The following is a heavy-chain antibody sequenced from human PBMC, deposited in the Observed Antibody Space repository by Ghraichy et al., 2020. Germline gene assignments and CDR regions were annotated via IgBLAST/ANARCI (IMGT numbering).Heavy chain of an antibody. V-gene: IGHV1-8*02. J-gene: IGHJ5*02. CDR3: ARDRRITIFGVGTRFDP. CDR2: MNPNSGNT. D-gene: IGHD3-3*01. Sequence: ASVKVSCKASGYTFTSYDINWVRQATGQGLEWMGWMNPNSGNTGYAQKFQGRVTMTRNTSISTAYMELSSLRSEDTAVYYCARDRRITIFGVGTRFDPWGQGTLVTVSS. CDR1: GYTFTSYD.